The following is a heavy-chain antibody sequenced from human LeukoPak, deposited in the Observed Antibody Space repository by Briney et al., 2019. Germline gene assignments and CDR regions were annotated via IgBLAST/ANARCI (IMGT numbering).Heavy chain of an antibody. CDR3: ARDPYYYDSSGTRGPVSDAFDI. J-gene: IGHJ3*02. CDR2: IYYSGST. CDR1: GGSISSSSYY. Sequence: PSETLSLTCTVSGGSISSSSYYWGWIRQPPGKGLEWIGSIYYSGSTYYNPSLKSRVTISVDTSKNQFSLKLSSVTAADTAVYYCARDPYYYDSSGTRGPVSDAFDIWGQGTMVTVSS. D-gene: IGHD3-22*01. V-gene: IGHV4-39*07.